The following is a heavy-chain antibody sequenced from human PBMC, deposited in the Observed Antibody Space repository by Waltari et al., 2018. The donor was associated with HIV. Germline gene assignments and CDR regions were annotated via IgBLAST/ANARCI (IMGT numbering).Heavy chain of an antibody. V-gene: IGHV4-39*01. D-gene: IGHD3-10*01. CDR3: ARQAYYYGSGSANWFDP. CDR1: GGSINSTSYY. Sequence: QLQLQESGPGLVKPSETLSLICSISGGSINSTSYYWGWIRQPPGKGLEWIGSMFYRWGTYYNPSLKSRVTISVDTSKNQFSLKLSAVTAADTALYYCARQAYYYGSGSANWFDPWGQGTLVTVSS. CDR2: MFYRWGT. J-gene: IGHJ5*02.